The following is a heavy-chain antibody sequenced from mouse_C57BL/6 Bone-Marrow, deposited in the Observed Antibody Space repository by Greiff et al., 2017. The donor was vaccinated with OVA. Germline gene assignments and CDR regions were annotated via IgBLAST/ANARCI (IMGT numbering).Heavy chain of an antibody. D-gene: IGHD1-1*01. V-gene: IGHV1-82*01. CDR3: ARPGVYGSRWSWFAY. Sequence: QVQLKQSGPELVKPGASVKISCKASGYAFSSSWMNWVKQRPGKGLEWIGRIYPGDGDTNYNGKFKGKATLTADKSSSTAYMQLSSLTSEDSAVXFCARPGVYGSRWSWFAYWGQGTLVTVSA. CDR2: IYPGDGDT. CDR1: GYAFSSSW. J-gene: IGHJ3*01.